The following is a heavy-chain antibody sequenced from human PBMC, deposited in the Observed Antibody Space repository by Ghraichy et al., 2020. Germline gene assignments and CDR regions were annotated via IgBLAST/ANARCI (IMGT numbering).Heavy chain of an antibody. CDR2: IYSDGTT. Sequence: GGSLRLSCAASGFSVNTDYVSWVRQAPGKGLEWVSVIYSDGTTYYADSVKGRFTISRDSSKNTVYLQMNSLGPEDTAVYYCARSVYYNGPLFGYWGQGTLVTVSS. D-gene: IGHD2-8*01. J-gene: IGHJ4*02. CDR1: GFSVNTDY. V-gene: IGHV3-53*01. CDR3: ARSVYYNGPLFGY.